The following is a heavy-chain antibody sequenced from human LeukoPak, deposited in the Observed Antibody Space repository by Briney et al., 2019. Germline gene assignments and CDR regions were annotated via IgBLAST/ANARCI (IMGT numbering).Heavy chain of an antibody. CDR3: TTDEQWLVRGLYYFDY. CDR2: IKSKTVGGTT. D-gene: IGHD6-19*01. J-gene: IGHJ4*02. CDR1: GFTFSNAW. V-gene: IGHV3-15*07. Sequence: GGSLRLSCAASGFTFSNAWVNWVRQAPGKGLEWVGRIKSKTVGGTTDYAAPVKGRFTISRDDSKNTLYLQMNSLKTEDTAVYYCTTDEQWLVRGLYYFDYWGQGTLVTVSS.